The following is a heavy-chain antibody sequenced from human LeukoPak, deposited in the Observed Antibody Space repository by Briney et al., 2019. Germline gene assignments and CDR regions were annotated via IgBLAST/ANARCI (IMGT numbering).Heavy chain of an antibody. D-gene: IGHD3-9*01. V-gene: IGHV4-4*07. Sequence: SETLSLTCTVSGDSISSNYWSWIRQPAGKGLEWVGRIYTSGNTNYSPSLKSRVTISVDKSKNQFSLKLSSVTAADTAVYYCAKERYDILTGYYSDSWGQGTLVTVSS. J-gene: IGHJ4*02. CDR3: AKERYDILTGYYSDS. CDR2: IYTSGNT. CDR1: GDSISSNY.